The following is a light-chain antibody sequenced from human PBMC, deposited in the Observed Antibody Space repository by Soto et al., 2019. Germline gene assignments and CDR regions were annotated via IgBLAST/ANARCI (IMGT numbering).Light chain of an antibody. CDR1: SSNIGSEN. CDR3: GAWDDTLNGYV. J-gene: IGLJ1*01. Sequence: QSVLTQPPSASGTPGQRVTISCSDSSSNIGSENVNWYQQLPGTAPKLLIYRNNQRPSGVPDRFSGSKSGTSGSLAISGLQSEDEADYYCGAWDDTLNGYVFGLGTKLAVL. V-gene: IGLV1-44*01. CDR2: RNN.